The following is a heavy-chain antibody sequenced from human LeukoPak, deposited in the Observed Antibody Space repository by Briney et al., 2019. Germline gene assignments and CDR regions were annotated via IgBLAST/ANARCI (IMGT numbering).Heavy chain of an antibody. J-gene: IGHJ5*02. V-gene: IGHV3-30*04. D-gene: IGHD6-19*01. Sequence: PGGSLRLSCAASGFTFSSYAMYWVRQAPGKGLEWVAVISYDGSDKFYADSVKGRFTISRDSSKNTLYLQMNSLRAEDTAVYYCARDLAVAATWGQGTLVTVSS. CDR2: ISYDGSDK. CDR3: ARDLAVAAT. CDR1: GFTFSSYA.